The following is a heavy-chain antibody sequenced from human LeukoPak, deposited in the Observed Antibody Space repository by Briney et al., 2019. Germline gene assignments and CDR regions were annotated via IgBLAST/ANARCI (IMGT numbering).Heavy chain of an antibody. Sequence: PGGSLRLSCAASGFTFSSYEMNWVRQAPGKGLEWVSYISSSGYTIYYADSVKGRFTISRDNAKNSLYLQMNSLRAEDTAVYYCAKIGPEDRAYYYYGMDVWGQGTTVTVSS. CDR2: ISSSGYTI. CDR1: GFTFSSYE. V-gene: IGHV3-48*03. CDR3: AKIGPEDRAYYYYGMDV. D-gene: IGHD2-15*01. J-gene: IGHJ6*02.